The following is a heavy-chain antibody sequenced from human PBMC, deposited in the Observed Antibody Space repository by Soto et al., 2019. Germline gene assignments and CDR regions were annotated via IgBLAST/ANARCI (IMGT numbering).Heavy chain of an antibody. Sequence: ASVKVSCKASGYTFTTYFIHWVRQAPGQGLEWMGIINPTGGGRTKLAQNFQGRVTMTRDTSTSPIYMELSSLRSEDPAVYYCAKAGETAGNPHLDNYYSGMDVWGQGTTVTVSS. V-gene: IGHV1-46*01. CDR1: GYTFTTYF. CDR2: INPTGGGRT. CDR3: AKAGETAGNPHLDNYYSGMDV. D-gene: IGHD3-3*02. J-gene: IGHJ6*02.